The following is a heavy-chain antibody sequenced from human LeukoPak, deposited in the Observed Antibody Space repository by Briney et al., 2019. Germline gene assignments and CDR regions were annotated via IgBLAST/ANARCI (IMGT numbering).Heavy chain of an antibody. CDR1: GDSIIGGSDF. D-gene: IGHD6-19*01. CDR3: ARARGAVAIDY. V-gene: IGHV4-39*07. Sequence: PSETLSLTCSVSGDSIIGGSDFWGWIRQSPGQGLEWIGSIYYSGSIYYNPSLKSRVTISVDTSKNQFSLKLSSVTAADTAVYYCARARGAVAIDYWGQGTLVTVSS. CDR2: IYYSGSI. J-gene: IGHJ4*02.